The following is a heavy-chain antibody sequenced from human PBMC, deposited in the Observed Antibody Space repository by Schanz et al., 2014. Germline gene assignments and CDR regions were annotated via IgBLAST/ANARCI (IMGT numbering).Heavy chain of an antibody. CDR3: AKDLYNYGIFDS. CDR1: GFTFSNYA. J-gene: IGHJ5*01. Sequence: EVQLVESGGGLVQPGGSLRLSCAGSGFTFSNYAIHWVRQAPGKGLEWVSGMSGSGSTADYADSVKGRFTISRDNSRKTLYLQMNSLRADDTAVYYCAKDLYNYGIFDSWGQGTLVTVSS. D-gene: IGHD3-16*01. CDR2: MSGSGSTA. V-gene: IGHV3-23*04.